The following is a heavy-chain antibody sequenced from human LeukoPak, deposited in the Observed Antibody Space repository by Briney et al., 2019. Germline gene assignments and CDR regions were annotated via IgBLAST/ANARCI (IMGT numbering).Heavy chain of an antibody. J-gene: IGHJ4*02. Sequence: PSETLSLTCTVSGGSISSYYWSWIRQPAGRGLEWIGRIQTSGSTNYNPSLKSRVTMSVDTSKNKFSLKVNSVTAANTAVYYCARVGSGWSFDYWGQGTLVTVSS. V-gene: IGHV4-4*07. CDR2: IQTSGST. D-gene: IGHD6-19*01. CDR3: ARVGSGWSFDY. CDR1: GGSISSYY.